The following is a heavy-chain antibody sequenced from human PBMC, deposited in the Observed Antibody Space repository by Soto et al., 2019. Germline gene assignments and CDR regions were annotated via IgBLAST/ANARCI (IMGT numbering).Heavy chain of an antibody. D-gene: IGHD3-3*01. Sequence: SETLSLTCTVSGGSISSYYWSWIRQPPGKGLEWIGYIYYSGSTNYNPSLKSRVTISVDTSKNQFSLKLSSVTAADTAVYYCARLVNSYYDFWSGYYRSAPRVNWFDPWGQGTLVTAPQ. CDR3: ARLVNSYYDFWSGYYRSAPRVNWFDP. V-gene: IGHV4-59*08. J-gene: IGHJ5*02. CDR2: IYYSGST. CDR1: GGSISSYY.